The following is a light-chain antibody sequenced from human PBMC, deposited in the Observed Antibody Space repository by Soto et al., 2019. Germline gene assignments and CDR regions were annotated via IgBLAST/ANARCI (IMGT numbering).Light chain of an antibody. Sequence: GDRVIITCRASQDIRADAGRLLQTPGHAPNLIIYAASTFHTGVPSTFTGSGSGTDFTLTINDRQPEDVATYFCLQDYDFPYTFGQGTKLEI. CDR2: AAS. J-gene: IGKJ2*01. V-gene: IGKV1-6*01. CDR1: QDIRAD. CDR3: LQDYDFPYT.